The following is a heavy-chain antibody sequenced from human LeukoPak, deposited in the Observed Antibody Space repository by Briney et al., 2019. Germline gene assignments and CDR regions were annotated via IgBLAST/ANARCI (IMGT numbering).Heavy chain of an antibody. CDR1: GFNLRNYW. D-gene: IGHD3-10*01. J-gene: IGHJ4*02. CDR3: SREGAYDSGTYGAGDY. Sequence: GGSLRLSCTVSGFNLRNYWMHWVRQAPGKGGVWVSRLNTGGKRTIYADSVKGRFIISRDNAKSTLYLQMNSLRADDTGVYYCSREGAYDSGTYGAGDYWGQGTLVTVSS. V-gene: IGHV3-74*01. CDR2: LNTGGKRT.